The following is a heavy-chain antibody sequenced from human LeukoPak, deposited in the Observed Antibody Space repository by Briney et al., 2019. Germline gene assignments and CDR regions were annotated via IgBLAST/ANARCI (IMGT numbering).Heavy chain of an antibody. CDR2: ISNSGSA. J-gene: IGHJ4*02. CDR1: GGSISSCC. D-gene: IGHD5-24*01. CDR3: ARLRRDGYSYFDY. V-gene: IGHV4-59*01. Sequence: PSQTLSLTCTVSGGSISSCCWSWIRQPPGKGLEWIGYISNSGSANYSPSLKRRVTISADTSKNQLSLRLSSVAAADTAVYYCARLRRDGYSYFDYWGQGTLVTVSS.